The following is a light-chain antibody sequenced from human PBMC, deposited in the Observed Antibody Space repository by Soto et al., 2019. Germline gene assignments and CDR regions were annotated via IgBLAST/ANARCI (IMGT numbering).Light chain of an antibody. CDR1: QSVSSSY. V-gene: IGKV3-20*01. CDR2: GAS. CDR3: QQYGDSPPDT. J-gene: IGKJ5*01. Sequence: EIVLTQSPCTXSXXPXXXXXXXXRXXQSVSSSYLAWYQQKPGQAPRLLIYGASSRATGIPDRFSGSGSGTDFTLTISRLEPEDFAVYYCQQYGDSPPDTFGQGTRLEIK.